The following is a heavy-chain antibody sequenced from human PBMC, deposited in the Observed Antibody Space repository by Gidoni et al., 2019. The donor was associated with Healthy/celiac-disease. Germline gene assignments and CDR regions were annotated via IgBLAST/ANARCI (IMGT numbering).Heavy chain of an antibody. CDR1: GITFSRYA. V-gene: IGHV3-30*04. J-gene: IGHJ5*02. CDR3: ARDTIVVVVAAGAGWFDP. CDR2: ISYDGSNK. D-gene: IGHD2-15*01. Sequence: HVQLVESGGGVVQPGRSLRLSCAASGITFSRYAMHWVRQAPGKGLEWVAVISYDGSNKYYADSVKGRFTISRDNSKNTLYLQMNSLRAEDTAVYYCARDTIVVVVAAGAGWFDPWGQGTLVTVSS.